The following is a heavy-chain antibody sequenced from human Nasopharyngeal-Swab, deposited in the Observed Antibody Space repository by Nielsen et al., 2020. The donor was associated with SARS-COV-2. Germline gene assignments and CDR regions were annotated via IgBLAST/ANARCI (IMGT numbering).Heavy chain of an antibody. CDR2: IYYSGST. CDR3: ARRDIRITIFGVVHDAFDI. CDR1: GGSISSGGYC. V-gene: IGHV4-31*03. J-gene: IGHJ3*02. D-gene: IGHD3-3*01. Sequence: SETLSLTCTVSGGSISSGGYCWSWIRQHPGKGLEWIGYIYYSGSTYYNSSLKSRVTISVDTSKNQFSLKLSSVTAADTAVYYCARRDIRITIFGVVHDAFDIWGQGTMVTVSS.